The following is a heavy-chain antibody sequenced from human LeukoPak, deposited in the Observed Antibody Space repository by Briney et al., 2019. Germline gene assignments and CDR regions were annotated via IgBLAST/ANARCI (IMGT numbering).Heavy chain of an antibody. CDR2: IIPILSQT. V-gene: IGHV1-69*11. CDR3: AKVRGSDAFDL. Sequence: SVKVSCKSSGGTISTHAINWVRQAPGQGLEWMGRIIPILSQTNYALKFRGRFTMTADEPTNTAYMELSSLKSEDTAVYFCAKVRGSDAFDLWGQGTMVTVSS. CDR1: GGTISTHA. J-gene: IGHJ3*01. D-gene: IGHD3-10*01.